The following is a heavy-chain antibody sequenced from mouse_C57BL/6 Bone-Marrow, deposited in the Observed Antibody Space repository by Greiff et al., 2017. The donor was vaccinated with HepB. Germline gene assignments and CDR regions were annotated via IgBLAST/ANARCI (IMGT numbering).Heavy chain of an antibody. V-gene: IGHV1-81*01. J-gene: IGHJ4*01. CDR1: GYTFTSYG. CDR2: IYPRSGNT. CDR3: ARRGYYAMDY. Sequence: QVQLQQSGAELARPGASVKLSCKASGYTFTSYGISWVKQRTGQGLEWIGEIYPRSGNTYYNEKFKGKATLTADKSSSTAYMALRSLTSEESAVYVCARRGYYAMDYWGQGTSVTVSS.